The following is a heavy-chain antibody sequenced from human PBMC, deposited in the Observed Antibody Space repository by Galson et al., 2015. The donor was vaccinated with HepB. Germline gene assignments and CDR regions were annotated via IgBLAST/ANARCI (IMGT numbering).Heavy chain of an antibody. CDR3: ARMGVLGYCSSTSCYARDYYYGMDV. V-gene: IGHV2-70*11. Sequence: PALVKPTQTLTLTCTFSGFSLSTSGMCVSWIRQPPGKALEWLARIDWDDDKYYSTSLKTRLTISKDTSKNQVVLTMTNMDPVDTATYYCARMGVLGYCSSTSCYARDYYYGMDVWGQGTTVTVSS. CDR2: IDWDDDK. J-gene: IGHJ6*02. D-gene: IGHD2-2*01. CDR1: GFSLSTSGMC.